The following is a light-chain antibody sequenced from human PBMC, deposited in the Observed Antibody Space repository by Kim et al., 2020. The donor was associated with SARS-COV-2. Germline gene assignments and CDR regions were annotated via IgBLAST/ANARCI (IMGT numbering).Light chain of an antibody. CDR1: SPNIGSNF. V-gene: IGLV1-47*01. CDR3: AAWDDSLSGPV. J-gene: IGLJ2*01. Sequence: GQRATISCSGSSPNIGSNFVYWYQRLPGTAPKLLIYRNNQRPSGVPDRFSGSKSATSASLAISGLQSDDEADYYCAAWDDSLSGPVFGGGTQLTVL. CDR2: RNN.